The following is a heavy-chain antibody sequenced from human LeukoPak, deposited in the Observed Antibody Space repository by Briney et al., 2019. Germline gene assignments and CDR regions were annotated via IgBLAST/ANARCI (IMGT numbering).Heavy chain of an antibody. V-gene: IGHV4-34*01. CDR1: GGSFSGYY. Sequence: SETLSLTCAVHGGSFSGYYWSWIRQPPGKGLEWMGEINHSGSTNYNPSLKSRVTISVDTSKNQFSLKLSSVTAADTAVYYCARHAVGLRYFDWLDYWGRGTLATVSS. J-gene: IGHJ4*02. CDR2: INHSGST. D-gene: IGHD3-9*01. CDR3: ARHAVGLRYFDWLDY.